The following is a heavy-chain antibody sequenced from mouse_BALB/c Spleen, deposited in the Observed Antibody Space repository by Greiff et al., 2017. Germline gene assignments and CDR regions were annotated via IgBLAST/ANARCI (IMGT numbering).Heavy chain of an antibody. J-gene: IGHJ2*01. CDR3: ARGYYYGSSYGGY. V-gene: IGHV5-6-5*01. CDR1: GFTFSSYA. D-gene: IGHD1-1*01. Sequence: EVKLQESGGGLVKPGGSLKLSCAASGFTFSSYAMSWVRQTPEKRLEWVASISSGGSTYYPDSVKGRFTISRDNARNILYLQMSSLRSEDTAMYYCARGYYYGSSYGGYWGQGTTLTVSS. CDR2: ISSGGST.